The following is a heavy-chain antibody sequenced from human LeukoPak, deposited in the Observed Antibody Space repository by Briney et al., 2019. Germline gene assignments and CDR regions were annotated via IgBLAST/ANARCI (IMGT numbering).Heavy chain of an antibody. CDR3: ARQGYISGQGFRNNWFDP. V-gene: IGHV4-39*01. D-gene: IGHD6-19*01. J-gene: IGHJ5*02. CDR2: IFYSGST. Sequence: SETLSLTCTASGGSISSSSFHWGWIRQPPGKGLEWIGTIFYSGSTYYNPSLKSRVTMSVDTSKNQFSLKLSSVTAADTAVYYCARQGYISGQGFRNNWFDPWGQGSLVTVSS. CDR1: GGSISSSSFH.